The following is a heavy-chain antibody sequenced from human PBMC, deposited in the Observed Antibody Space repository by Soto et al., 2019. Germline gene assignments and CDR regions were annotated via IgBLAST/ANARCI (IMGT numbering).Heavy chain of an antibody. J-gene: IGHJ3*02. D-gene: IGHD1-1*01. Sequence: ASVKGSCKASGYTFTRHYMHWVRQAPGQGLEWMGIINPSGGSTSYAQKLQGRVTMTRDTSTSTVYMELSSLRSEDTAVYYCAWHGNEVAFDIWGQGAMVTVSS. CDR1: GYTFTRHY. CDR3: AWHGNEVAFDI. CDR2: INPSGGST. V-gene: IGHV1-46*03.